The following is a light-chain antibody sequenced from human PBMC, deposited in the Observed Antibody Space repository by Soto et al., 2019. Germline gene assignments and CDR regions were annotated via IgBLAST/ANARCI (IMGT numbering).Light chain of an antibody. J-gene: IGLJ1*01. Sequence: QSVLAQPASVSGSPGQSITISCTGSDVGSYNLVSWYQQHPGKAPKLMIYEVTKRPSGVSSRFSGSKSGNTASLTISGLQAEDEADYYCCSYAGSTLHSVFGPGTKV. CDR2: EVT. V-gene: IGLV2-23*02. CDR3: CSYAGSTLHSV. CDR1: DVGSYNL.